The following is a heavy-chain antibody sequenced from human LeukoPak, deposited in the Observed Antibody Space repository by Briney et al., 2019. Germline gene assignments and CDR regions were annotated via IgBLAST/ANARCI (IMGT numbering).Heavy chain of an antibody. CDR1: GYTFTSYG. D-gene: IGHD3-9*01. V-gene: IGHV1-18*01. J-gene: IGHJ6*02. CDR2: ISAYNGNT. CDR3: ARVDDILTGYSAYYYGMDV. Sequence: ASVKVSCKASGYTFTSYGISWVRQAPGQGLEWMGWISAYNGNTNYAQKLQGRVTMTTVTSTSTAYMELRSLRSDDTAVYYCARVDDILTGYSAYYYGMDVWGQGTTVTVSS.